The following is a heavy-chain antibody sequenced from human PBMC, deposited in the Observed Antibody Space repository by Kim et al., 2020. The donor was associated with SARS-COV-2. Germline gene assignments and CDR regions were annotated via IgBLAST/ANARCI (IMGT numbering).Heavy chain of an antibody. V-gene: IGHV4-39*01. CDR1: GGSISSSSYY. D-gene: IGHD3-22*01. J-gene: IGHJ4*02. CDR3: ARRGRYYYDSHYY. CDR2: IYYSGST. Sequence: SETLSLTCTVSGGSISSSSYYWGWIRQPPGKGLEWIGSIYYSGSTYYNPSLKSRVTISVDTSKNQFSLKLSSVTAADTAVYYCARRGRYYYDSHYYWGQGTLVTVSS.